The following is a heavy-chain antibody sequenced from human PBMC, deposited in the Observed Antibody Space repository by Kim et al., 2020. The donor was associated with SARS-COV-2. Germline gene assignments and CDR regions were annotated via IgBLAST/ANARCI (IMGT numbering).Heavy chain of an antibody. Sequence: GGSLRLSCSASGFIFSNHGMHWVRRAPGKGLEYVSGVTNNGGRTNYADSVKGRFTISRDNSKNTLYLQMSSLRFEDTAVYHCVKRTGAYSENSGYYDYWGQGVLVTVSS. J-gene: IGHJ4*02. V-gene: IGHV3-64D*06. CDR3: VKRTGAYSENSGYYDY. D-gene: IGHD3-22*01. CDR2: VTNNGGRT. CDR1: GFIFSNHG.